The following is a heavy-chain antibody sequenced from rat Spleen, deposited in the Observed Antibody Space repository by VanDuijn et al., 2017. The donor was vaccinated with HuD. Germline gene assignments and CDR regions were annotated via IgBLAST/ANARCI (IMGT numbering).Heavy chain of an antibody. D-gene: IGHD3-8*01. CDR3: ATRPNGMRGFAY. CDR1: GFTFSNYV. J-gene: IGHJ3*01. CDR2: ISTGGGNT. Sequence: EVQLVESGGGLVQPGRSLKLSCAASGFTFSNYVMAWVSQAPTKGLEWVASISTGGGNTYYRDSVKGRFTISRDNAKSTQYLQMDSLRSEDTATYYCATRPNGMRGFAYWGQGTLVTVSS. V-gene: IGHV5S13*01.